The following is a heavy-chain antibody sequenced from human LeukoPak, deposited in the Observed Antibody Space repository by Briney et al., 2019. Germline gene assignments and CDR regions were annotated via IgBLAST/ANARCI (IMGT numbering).Heavy chain of an antibody. V-gene: IGHV4-31*03. CDR1: GGSISSGSYY. Sequence: SQTLSLTCTVSGGSISSGSYYWSWIRQHPGKGLEWIGYIYYSGSTCYNPSLKSRVTTSVDTSKNQFSLKVSSVTAADTAVYYCARTNPSYDSSGYSVVYWGQGTLVTVSS. CDR2: IYYSGST. CDR3: ARTNPSYDSSGYSVVY. D-gene: IGHD3-22*01. J-gene: IGHJ4*02.